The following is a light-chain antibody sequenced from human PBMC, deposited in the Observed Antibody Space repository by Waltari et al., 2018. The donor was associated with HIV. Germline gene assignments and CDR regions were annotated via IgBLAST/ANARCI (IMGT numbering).Light chain of an antibody. CDR2: SSN. CDR1: SPNIGRNT. CDR3: ATWDDSLNGRV. J-gene: IGLJ3*02. V-gene: IGLV1-44*01. Sequence: QSMLTQPPSASGTPGQRVTISCSGSSPNIGRNTVNWYQQLPGTAPKLLIYSSNHRPSGVPDRCSRSKSGTSASLAIGGLQSEDEAEYYCATWDDSLNGRVFGGGTKLTVL.